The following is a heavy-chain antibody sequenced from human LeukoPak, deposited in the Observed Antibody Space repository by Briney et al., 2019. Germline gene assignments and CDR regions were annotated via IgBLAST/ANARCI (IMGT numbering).Heavy chain of an antibody. Sequence: SVKVSCKASGFTFTAYAIQWVRQARGQGLEWMGWIVVNSGGTNYAQRFQGRVTITRDMSTSTAYMELSSLRSEDTAVYYCAGDPYYYDTFAFDIWGQGTMVTVSS. CDR1: GFTFTAYA. CDR2: IVVNSGGT. V-gene: IGHV1-58*02. CDR3: AGDPYYYDTFAFDI. D-gene: IGHD3-22*01. J-gene: IGHJ3*02.